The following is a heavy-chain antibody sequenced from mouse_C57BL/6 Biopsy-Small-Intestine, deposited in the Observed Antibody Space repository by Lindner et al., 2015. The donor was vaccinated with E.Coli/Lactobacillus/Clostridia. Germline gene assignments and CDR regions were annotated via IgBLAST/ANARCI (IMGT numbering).Heavy chain of an antibody. D-gene: IGHD6-2*01. Sequence: SVKVSCKASGYSFIGYDMHWVRQAPGQGLEWMGWINPDNGGTNYAQKFQGRVTMTRDTFIRTAYMELSRLRSDDTAIYYCATGLVSSWSNDAFDLWGQGTMVTISS. CDR3: ATGLVSSWSNDAFDL. J-gene: IGHJ3*01. CDR2: INPDNGGT. CDR1: GYSFIGYD. V-gene: IGHV1-53*01.